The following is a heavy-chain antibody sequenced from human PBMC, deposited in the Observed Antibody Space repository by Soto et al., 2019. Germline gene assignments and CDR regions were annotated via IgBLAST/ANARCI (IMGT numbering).Heavy chain of an antibody. CDR1: GFTFSSYA. V-gene: IGHV3-23*01. CDR2: ISGGGGST. Sequence: GGSLRLSCAASGFTFSSYAMSWVRQAPGKGPEWVSAISGGGGSTYYADSVKGRFTIPRDNFKNTLYLQMNSLRAEDTAVYYCAKGRGYSYGLDYWGQGTLVTVSS. J-gene: IGHJ4*02. CDR3: AKGRGYSYGLDY. D-gene: IGHD5-18*01.